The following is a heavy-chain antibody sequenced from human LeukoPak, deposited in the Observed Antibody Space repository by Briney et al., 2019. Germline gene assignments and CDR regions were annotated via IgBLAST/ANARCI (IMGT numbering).Heavy chain of an antibody. CDR1: GFTFSSYG. Sequence: PGGSLRLSCAASGFTFSSYGMSWVRQAPGKGLEWVSAIIGIGGITYYVDSVKGRFTISRDNSKRTLYLQMNSLRAEETAVYYCAKEGSGYDPYVGYWSQATLVTVSS. D-gene: IGHD5-12*01. CDR2: IIGIGGIT. V-gene: IGHV3-23*01. J-gene: IGHJ4*02. CDR3: AKEGSGYDPYVGY.